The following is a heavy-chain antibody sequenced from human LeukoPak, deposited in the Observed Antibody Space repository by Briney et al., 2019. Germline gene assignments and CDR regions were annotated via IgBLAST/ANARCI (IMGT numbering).Heavy chain of an antibody. J-gene: IGHJ4*02. D-gene: IGHD3-3*01. Sequence: TSETLSLTCAVYGGSFSGYYWSWIRQPPGKGLEWIGEINHSGSTNYNPSLKSRVTISVDTSKNQFSLKLSSVTAADTAVYYCARGRVSRSYFDYWGQGTLVTVSS. CDR1: GGSFSGYY. CDR3: ARGRVSRSYFDY. CDR2: INHSGST. V-gene: IGHV4-34*01.